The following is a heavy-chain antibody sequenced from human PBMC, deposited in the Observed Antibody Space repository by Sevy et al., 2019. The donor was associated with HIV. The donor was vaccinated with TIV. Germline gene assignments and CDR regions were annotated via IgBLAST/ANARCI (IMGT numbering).Heavy chain of an antibody. J-gene: IGHJ5*02. Sequence: GESLRLSCAASGFTFSDYYMSWIRQAPGKGLEWVSYISNSGSTIYYADSMKGRFTISRDNAKNSLYLQMNSLRAGDKAVYYRARELGFGVDPWGQGTLVTVSS. V-gene: IGHV3-11*04. D-gene: IGHD2-15*01. CDR2: ISNSGSTI. CDR1: GFTFSDYY. CDR3: ARELGFGVDP.